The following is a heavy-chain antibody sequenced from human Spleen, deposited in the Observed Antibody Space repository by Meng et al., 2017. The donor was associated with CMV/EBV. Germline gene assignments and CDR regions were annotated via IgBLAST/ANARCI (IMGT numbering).Heavy chain of an antibody. Sequence: ASVKVSCKASGYTFTSYDINWVRQATGQGLEWMGWMNPNSGNTGYAQKCQGRVTITRNTSISTAYMELSSLRSEDTAVYYCARRKHYYGSGSPFDPWGQGTLVTVSS. CDR3: ARRKHYYGSGSPFDP. J-gene: IGHJ5*02. D-gene: IGHD3-10*01. CDR2: MNPNSGNT. CDR1: GYTFTSYD. V-gene: IGHV1-8*03.